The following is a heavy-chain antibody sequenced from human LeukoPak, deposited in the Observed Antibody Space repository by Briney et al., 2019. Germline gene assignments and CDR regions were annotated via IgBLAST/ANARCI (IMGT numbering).Heavy chain of an antibody. D-gene: IGHD6-19*01. CDR1: GFTFSSHG. CDR2: IWYDGSNK. J-gene: IGHJ4*02. V-gene: IGHV3-33*01. CDR3: ARDGTGSNSGWYIH. Sequence: PWGSLRLSCAASGFTFSSHGMHWVRQAPGKGLEWVAVIWYDGSNKYYADSVKGRFTISRDNSKNTLYLQMNSLRAEDTAVYYCARDGTGSNSGWYIHWGQGALVTVSS.